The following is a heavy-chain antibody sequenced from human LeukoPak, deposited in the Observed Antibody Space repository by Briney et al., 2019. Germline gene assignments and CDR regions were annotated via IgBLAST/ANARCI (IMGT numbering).Heavy chain of an antibody. Sequence: GESLKISCKGSGYSLTSYWISWVRQMPGKGLEWMGRIDPSDSYTNYSPSFQGHVTISADKSISTASLQWSSLKASDTALYYCARYSSGRAPFDYWGQGTLVTVSS. V-gene: IGHV5-10-1*01. CDR1: GYSLTSYW. CDR2: IDPSDSYT. CDR3: ARYSSGRAPFDY. J-gene: IGHJ4*02. D-gene: IGHD6-19*01.